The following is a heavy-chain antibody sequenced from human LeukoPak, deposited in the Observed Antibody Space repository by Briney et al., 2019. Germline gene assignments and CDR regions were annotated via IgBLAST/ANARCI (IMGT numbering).Heavy chain of an antibody. CDR2: INPNSGGT. D-gene: IGHD5-24*01. Sequence: ASVKVSCKASGYTFTGYYMHWVRQAPGQGLEWMGWINPNSGGTNYAQKFQGRVTMTRDMSTSTVYMELSSLRSEDTAVYYCAREMEMATFGGIDYWGQGTLVTVSS. CDR3: AREMEMATFGGIDY. V-gene: IGHV1-2*02. J-gene: IGHJ4*02. CDR1: GYTFTGYY.